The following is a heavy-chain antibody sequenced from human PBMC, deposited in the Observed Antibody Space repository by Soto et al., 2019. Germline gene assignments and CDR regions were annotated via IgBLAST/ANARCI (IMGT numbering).Heavy chain of an antibody. Sequence: QAGGSLRLSCAASGFTFSSYAMSWVRQAPGKGLEWVSAISGSGGSTYYADSVKGRFTISRDNSKNTLYLQMNSLRAEDTAVYYCAKDVLFCSSGSCLVGPAYKYDRWGQGTLVTVSS. CDR1: GFTFSSYA. D-gene: IGHD2-15*01. CDR3: AKDVLFCSSGSCLVGPAYKYDR. V-gene: IGHV3-23*01. J-gene: IGHJ4*02. CDR2: ISGSGGST.